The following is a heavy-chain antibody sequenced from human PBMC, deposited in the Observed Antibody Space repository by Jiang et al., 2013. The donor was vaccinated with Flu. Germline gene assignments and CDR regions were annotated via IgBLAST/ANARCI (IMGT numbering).Heavy chain of an antibody. J-gene: IGHJ4*02. CDR3: ARYYYGSGSSFDY. CDR1: GGTFSSYT. CDR2: INAGNGNT. D-gene: IGHD3-10*01. Sequence: GAEVKKPGSSVKVSCKASGGTFSSYTISWVRQAPGQRLEWMGWINAGNGNTKYSQKFQGRVTITRDTSASTAYMELSSLRSEDTAVYYCARYYYGSGSSFDYWGQGTLVTVSS. V-gene: IGHV1-3*01.